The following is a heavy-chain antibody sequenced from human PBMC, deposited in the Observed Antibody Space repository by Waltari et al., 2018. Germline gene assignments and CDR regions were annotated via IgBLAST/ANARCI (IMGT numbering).Heavy chain of an antibody. CDR2: INHRGDT. V-gene: IGHV4-34*01. CDR3: ARLRRSNWSFEV. Sequence: QVQLQQWGAGLLEPSETLSVTCAVSGGSFTGYYWTWIRQSPGMGLEWMGEINHRGDTDYNPSLKSRVIISVDTPKGQFSLRLSSVTAADTAVYYCARLRRSNWSFEVWGQGTLVTVSS. J-gene: IGHJ4*02. D-gene: IGHD6-13*01. CDR1: GGSFTGYY.